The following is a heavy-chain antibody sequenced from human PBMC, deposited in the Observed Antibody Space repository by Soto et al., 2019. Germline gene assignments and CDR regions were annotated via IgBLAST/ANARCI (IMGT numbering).Heavy chain of an antibody. V-gene: IGHV3-23*01. J-gene: IGHJ4*02. CDR1: GFTFSSFA. Sequence: EVQLLESGGDLVQPGGSLRLSCATSGFTFSSFAMAWFRQAPGRGLEWASEILGGGKTFYADSMKGRITISRDNSKNTLYLQMNSLRVDDTALYYCAKDRQPDGIWTFDSWGQGTLVTVSS. CDR3: AKDRQPDGIWTFDS. CDR2: ILGGGKT. D-gene: IGHD2-8*01.